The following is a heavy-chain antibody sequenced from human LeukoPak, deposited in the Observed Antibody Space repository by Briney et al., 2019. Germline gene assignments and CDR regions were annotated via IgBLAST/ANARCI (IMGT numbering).Heavy chain of an antibody. CDR2: IYYSGST. CDR3: ARVRETSGDPSDFDY. J-gene: IGHJ4*02. D-gene: IGHD4-17*01. V-gene: IGHV4-59*01. CDR1: GGSISSYY. Sequence: SETLSLTCTVSGGSISSYYWSWIRQPPGKGLEWIGYIYYSGSTNYNPSLKSRVTISVDTSKNQFSLKLSSVTAADTAVYYCARVRETSGDPSDFDYWGQGTLVTVSS.